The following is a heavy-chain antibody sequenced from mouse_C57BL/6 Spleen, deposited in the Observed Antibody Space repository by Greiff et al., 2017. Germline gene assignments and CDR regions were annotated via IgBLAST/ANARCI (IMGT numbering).Heavy chain of an antibody. D-gene: IGHD2-3*01. J-gene: IGHJ3*01. CDR2: IRLKSDNYAT. CDR1: GFTFSNYW. CDR3: TGPSIYDGYYLFAY. V-gene: IGHV6-3*01. Sequence: EVKLMESGGGLVQPGGSMKLSCVASGFTFSNYWMNWVRQSPEKGLEWVAQIRLKSDNYATNYAESVKGRFTISRDDSKSSVYLQMNNLRAEDTGIYYCTGPSIYDGYYLFAYWGQGTLVTVSA.